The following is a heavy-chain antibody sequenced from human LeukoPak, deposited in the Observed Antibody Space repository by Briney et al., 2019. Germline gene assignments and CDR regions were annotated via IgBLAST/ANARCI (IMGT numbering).Heavy chain of an antibody. CDR1: GGSISSYH. CDR3: ARAPIAVGAPPYFDY. D-gene: IGHD6-19*01. V-gene: IGHV4-4*07. CDR2: IYTSGST. Sequence: SETLSLICTVSGGSISSYHWSWIRQPAGKGLEWIGRIYTSGSTNYNPSLKSRVTMSVDTSKNQFSLKLSSVTAADTAVYYCARAPIAVGAPPYFDYWGQGTLVTVSS. J-gene: IGHJ4*02.